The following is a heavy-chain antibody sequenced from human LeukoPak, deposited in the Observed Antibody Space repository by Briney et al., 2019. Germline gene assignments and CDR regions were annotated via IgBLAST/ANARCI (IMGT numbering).Heavy chain of an antibody. CDR2: ISGSGGST. CDR1: GFTFSDYY. D-gene: IGHD3-3*01. V-gene: IGHV3-23*01. CDR3: AKNSGRSGYDTADWFDP. Sequence: PGGSLRLSCAASGFTFSDYYMSWVRQAPGKGLEWVSAISGSGGSTYYADSVKGRFTISRDNSKNTLYLQMNSLRAEDTAVYYCAKNSGRSGYDTADWFDPWGQGTLVTVSS. J-gene: IGHJ5*02.